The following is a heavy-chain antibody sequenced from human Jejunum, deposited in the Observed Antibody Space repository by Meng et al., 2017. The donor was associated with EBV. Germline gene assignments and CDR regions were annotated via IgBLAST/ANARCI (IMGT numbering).Heavy chain of an antibody. CDR2: IKSKIAGGTV. J-gene: IGHJ4*02. CDR1: GFTFSTTW. Sequence: DVQLVESGGGLVKPGXYLRLSCAACGFTFSTTWMAWVRQAPGKGLEWVGRIKSKIAGGTVDYAAPVIGRFSISRDDSKNTLYLQMNSLKTDDTAVYFCTATFHSDSSGRYWGQGTLVTVSS. CDR3: TATFHSDSSGRY. V-gene: IGHV3-15*01. D-gene: IGHD3-22*01.